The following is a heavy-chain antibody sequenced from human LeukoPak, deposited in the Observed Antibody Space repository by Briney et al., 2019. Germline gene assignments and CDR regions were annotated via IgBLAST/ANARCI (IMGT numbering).Heavy chain of an antibody. CDR1: GYTFTSYG. D-gene: IGHD3-3*01. J-gene: IGHJ6*03. V-gene: IGHV1-18*01. CDR3: ARTRYYDFWSGYSDYYYYYMDV. Sequence: GASVKVSCKASGYTFTSYGISWVRQAPGQGLEWMGWISAYNGNTNYAQKLQGRVTMTTDTSTSTAYMELRSLRSDDTAVYYCARTRYYDFWSGYSDYYYYYMDVWGKGTTVTVSS. CDR2: ISAYNGNT.